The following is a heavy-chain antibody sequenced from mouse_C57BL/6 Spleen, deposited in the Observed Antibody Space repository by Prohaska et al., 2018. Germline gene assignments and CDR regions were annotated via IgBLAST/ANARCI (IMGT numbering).Heavy chain of an antibody. J-gene: IGHJ4*01. D-gene: IGHD3-1*01. Sequence: QVQLQQPGAELVRPGTSVKLSCKASCYTFTIYWMHWVKQRPGHGLEWIGVIDPSDSYTNYNQKFKGKATLTVDTSSSTAYMQLSSLTSEDSAVYYCALLGAMDYWGQGTSVTVSS. CDR1: CYTFTIYW. CDR2: IDPSDSYT. CDR3: ALLGAMDY. V-gene: IGHV1-59*01.